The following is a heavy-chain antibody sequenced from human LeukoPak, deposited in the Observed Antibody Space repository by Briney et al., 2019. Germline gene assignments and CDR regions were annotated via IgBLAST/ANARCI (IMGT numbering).Heavy chain of an antibody. CDR3: ARDQGYNWNWFDP. Sequence: PSQTLSLTCTVSGGSISSGDYYWSWIRQPPGKVLEWIGYIYYSGSTYYNPSLKSRVTISVDTSKNQFSLKLSSVTAADTAVYYCARDQGYNWNWFDPWGQGTLVTVSS. CDR2: IYYSGST. CDR1: GGSISSGDYY. D-gene: IGHD1-1*01. V-gene: IGHV4-30-4*08. J-gene: IGHJ5*02.